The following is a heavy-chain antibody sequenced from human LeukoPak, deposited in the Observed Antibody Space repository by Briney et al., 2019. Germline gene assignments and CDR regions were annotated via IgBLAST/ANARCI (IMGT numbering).Heavy chain of an antibody. CDR2: ISGCNGYT. V-gene: IGHV1-18*01. CDR3: ARDLTHRRNYDSSGYQIVPAF. D-gene: IGHD3-22*01. Sequence: GASVKVSCKASGYTFTSYGISWVRQAPGQGLEWMGWISGCNGYTKYTQKLQGRVTMTTDTSTNTAYMEVRSLRSDDTAVYCCARDLTHRRNYDSSGYQIVPAFWGQGTLVTVSS. CDR1: GYTFTSYG. J-gene: IGHJ4*02.